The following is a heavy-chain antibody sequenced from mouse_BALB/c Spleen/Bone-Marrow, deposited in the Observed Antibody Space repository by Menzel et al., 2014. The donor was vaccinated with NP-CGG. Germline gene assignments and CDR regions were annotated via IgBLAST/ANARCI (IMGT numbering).Heavy chain of an antibody. CDR2: ISGYYGDA. Sequence: QVQLKQSGAELVRPGVSVKISCKGSGYTFTDYAIHWVKQSHAKSLEWIGLISGYYGDAIYNQKFKGKATMTVDKSSRTGYMDLARLTSEDSAIYYWARSGKVRNAMDYWGQGTSVTVSS. CDR1: GYTFTDYA. CDR3: ARSGKVRNAMDY. V-gene: IGHV1-67*01. D-gene: IGHD2-14*01. J-gene: IGHJ4*01.